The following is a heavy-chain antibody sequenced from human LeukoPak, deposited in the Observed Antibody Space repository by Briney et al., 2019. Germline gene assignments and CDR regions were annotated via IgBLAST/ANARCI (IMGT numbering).Heavy chain of an antibody. CDR3: ARGPTISETGYFDY. CDR2: INHRGDT. J-gene: IGHJ4*03. Sequence: SETLSLTCAVYGGSFSTYYWSWIRQSPGKGLECIAEINHRGDTNYNPSVKSRVTISVDTSKSQFSLKVSSLTAADTAVYCCARGPTISETGYFDYWGQGTLVTVSS. V-gene: IGHV4-34*01. CDR1: GGSFSTYY. D-gene: IGHD1-1*01.